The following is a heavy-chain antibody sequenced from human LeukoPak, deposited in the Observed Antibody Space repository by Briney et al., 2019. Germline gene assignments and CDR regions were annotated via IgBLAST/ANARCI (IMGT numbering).Heavy chain of an antibody. D-gene: IGHD3-10*01. CDR1: GGTFSSYA. CDR3: ARGTKATYYYGSGSYYPLFDY. J-gene: IGHJ4*02. Sequence: SVKVSCKASGGTFSSYAISWVRQAPGQGLEWMGGIIPIFGTANYAQKFQGWVTMTRDTSISTAYMELSRLRSDDTAVYYCARGTKATYYYGSGSYYPLFDYWGQGTLVTVSS. V-gene: IGHV1-69*05. CDR2: IIPIFGTA.